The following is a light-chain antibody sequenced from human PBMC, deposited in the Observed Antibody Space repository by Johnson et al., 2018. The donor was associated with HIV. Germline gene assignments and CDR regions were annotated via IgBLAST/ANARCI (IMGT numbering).Light chain of an antibody. CDR3: ATWDASLSANV. Sequence: QLVLTQPPSVSAAPGRWVTVSCSGTTSNIGDHSVSWFQHLPGAAPKLLIYDNDRRPSGVPDRFSGSKSAASATLDITGLPSGDEGDYYCATWDASLSANVFGPGTKVTVL. CDR1: TSNIGDHS. J-gene: IGLJ1*01. CDR2: DND. V-gene: IGLV1-51*02.